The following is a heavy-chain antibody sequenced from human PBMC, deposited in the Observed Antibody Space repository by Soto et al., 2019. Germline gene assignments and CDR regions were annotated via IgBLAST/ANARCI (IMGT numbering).Heavy chain of an antibody. CDR1: GGTFSSYA. V-gene: IGHV1-69*05. J-gene: IGHJ6*02. CDR3: ASSLAYYYYGMDV. CDR2: IIPIFGTA. Sequence: QVQLVQSGAEVKKPGSSVKVSCKASGGTFSSYAISWVRQAPGQGLEWMGGIIPIFGTANYAQKFQGRVAITTDGXTSTAYMELSSLRSEDTAVYYCASSLAYYYYGMDVWGQGTTVTVSS.